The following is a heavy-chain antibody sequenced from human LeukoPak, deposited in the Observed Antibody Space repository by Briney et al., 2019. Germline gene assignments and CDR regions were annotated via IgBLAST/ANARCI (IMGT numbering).Heavy chain of an antibody. Sequence: SETLSLTCTVSGASISSYYWSWIRQPPGKRLEWIGYIYYSGSANYNPSLKSRVTISVDTSKNQFSLKLSSVTAADTAVYYCARHRDSSSWYEGNWFDPWGQGTLVTVSS. CDR2: IYYSGSA. D-gene: IGHD6-13*01. V-gene: IGHV4-59*08. CDR1: GASISSYY. CDR3: ARHRDSSSWYEGNWFDP. J-gene: IGHJ5*02.